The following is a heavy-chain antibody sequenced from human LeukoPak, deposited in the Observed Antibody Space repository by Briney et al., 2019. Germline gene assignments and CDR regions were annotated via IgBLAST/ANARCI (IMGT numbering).Heavy chain of an antibody. CDR3: ARDEGSGNYYNAYFDY. Sequence: GGSLRLSCAASGFIFDDHAVSWVRQAPGRGLEWVSGINWNGGRTGYADSVKGRFTVSRDNAKNSLYLRMNSLRAEDTALYYCARDEGSGNYYNAYFDYWGQGTLVTVSS. V-gene: IGHV3-20*04. CDR1: GFIFDDHA. J-gene: IGHJ4*02. D-gene: IGHD3-10*01. CDR2: INWNGGRT.